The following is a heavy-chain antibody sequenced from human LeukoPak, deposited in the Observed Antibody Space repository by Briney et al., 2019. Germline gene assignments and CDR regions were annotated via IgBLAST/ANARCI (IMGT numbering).Heavy chain of an antibody. CDR3: ARVALYYYGSGSPNWFDP. CDR1: GYTFTSYG. Sequence: ASVKVSCKASGYTFTSYGISWVRQAPGQGLEWMGWISAYNGNTNYAQKLQGRVTMTTDTSTSTAYMELRSLRSDDTAVYYCARVALYYYGSGSPNWFDPWGQGTLVTVSS. V-gene: IGHV1-18*01. CDR2: ISAYNGNT. J-gene: IGHJ5*02. D-gene: IGHD3-10*01.